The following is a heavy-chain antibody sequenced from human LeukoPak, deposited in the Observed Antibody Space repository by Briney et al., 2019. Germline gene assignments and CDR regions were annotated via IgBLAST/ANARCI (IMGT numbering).Heavy chain of an antibody. D-gene: IGHD6-19*01. J-gene: IGHJ5*02. CDR1: GDSVSSNSAA. V-gene: IGHV6-1*01. Sequence: SQTLSLTCAISGDSVSSNSAAWNWIRQSPSRGLEWLGRTYYRSKWYNDYAVSVKSRITINPDTSKNQFSLQLNSVTPEDTAVYYCARDQGAVAGWLVRTHNWFDPWGQGTLVTVSS. CDR3: ARDQGAVAGWLVRTHNWFDP. CDR2: TYYRSKWYN.